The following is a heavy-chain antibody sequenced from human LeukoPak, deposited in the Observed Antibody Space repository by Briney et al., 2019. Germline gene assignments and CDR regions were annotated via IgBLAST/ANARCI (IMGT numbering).Heavy chain of an antibody. V-gene: IGHV1-69*05. CDR1: GGTFSSYA. Sequence: GASVKVSCKASGGTFSSYAISWVRQAPGQGLEWMGGIIPIFGTANYAQKFQGRVTITTDESTSTAYMELSSLRSEDTAVYYCASNYYYDSSGYYYKLDYWGQRTLVTVSS. J-gene: IGHJ4*02. CDR2: IIPIFGTA. D-gene: IGHD3-22*01. CDR3: ASNYYYDSSGYYYKLDY.